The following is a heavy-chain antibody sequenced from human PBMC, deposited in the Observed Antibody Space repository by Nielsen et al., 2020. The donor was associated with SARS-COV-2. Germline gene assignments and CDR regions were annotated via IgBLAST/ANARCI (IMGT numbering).Heavy chain of an antibody. CDR3: ASSWIDYDRVNWFDP. Sequence: SVKVSCKASGGTFSSYAISWVRQAPGQGLEWMGGIIPIFGTANYAQKFQGRVTITADESTSTAYMELSSLRSEDTAVYYCASSWIDYDRVNWFDPWGQGTLVTVSS. J-gene: IGHJ5*02. CDR2: IIPIFGTA. CDR1: GGTFSSYA. D-gene: IGHD4-17*01. V-gene: IGHV1-69*13.